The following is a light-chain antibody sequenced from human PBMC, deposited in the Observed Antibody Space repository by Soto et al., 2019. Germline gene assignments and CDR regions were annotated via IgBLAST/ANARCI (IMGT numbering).Light chain of an antibody. CDR2: KAS. V-gene: IGKV1-5*03. CDR3: QQYESFFPLT. CDR1: QNINSW. Sequence: DIQMTQSPSTLSASVGDRVTITCRASQNINSWLAWYQQKPGKAPKLLIYKASNLESGVPSRFSGSGSGTDLTLNNSSLQADDFATYHCQQYESFFPLTFGGGTKVDIK. J-gene: IGKJ4*01.